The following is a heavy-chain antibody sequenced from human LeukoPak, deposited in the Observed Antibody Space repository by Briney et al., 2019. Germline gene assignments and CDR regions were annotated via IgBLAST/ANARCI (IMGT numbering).Heavy chain of an antibody. CDR3: AKDEYYYDSSGCFDY. J-gene: IGHJ4*02. CDR1: GFTFDDYA. Sequence: GRSLRLSCAASGFTFDDYAMHWVRHAPGKGLECVSGISWNSCSIGYADSVKGRFTISRDNAKNSLYLQMNSLRAEDTALYYCAKDEYYYDSSGCFDYWGQGTLVTVSS. CDR2: ISWNSCSI. V-gene: IGHV3-9*01. D-gene: IGHD3-22*01.